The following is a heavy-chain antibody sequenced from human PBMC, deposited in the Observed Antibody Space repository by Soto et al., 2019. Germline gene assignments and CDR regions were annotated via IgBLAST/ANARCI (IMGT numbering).Heavy chain of an antibody. J-gene: IGHJ6*02. V-gene: IGHV1-2*04. D-gene: IGHD2-21*02. CDR1: GYTFTGYY. Sequence: ASVKVSCKASGYTFTGYYMHWVRQAPGQGLEWMGWINPNSGGTNYAQKFQGWVTMTRDTSISTAYMELSRLRSDDTAVYYCARAPPYCGGDCYSVYYYYGMDVWGQGTTVTVSS. CDR3: ARAPPYCGGDCYSVYYYYGMDV. CDR2: INPNSGGT.